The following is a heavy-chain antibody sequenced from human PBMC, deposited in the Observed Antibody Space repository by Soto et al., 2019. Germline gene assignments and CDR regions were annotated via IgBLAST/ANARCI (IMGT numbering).Heavy chain of an antibody. CDR2: ISGDGNIT. J-gene: IGHJ5*02. CDR1: GITLESYW. V-gene: IGHV3-74*01. Sequence: EVRLVESGGGLVQPGGSLRLSCAVSGITLESYWMHWVRQSPGKGLVWVARISGDGNITDYAGFVGGRFTMSRDKARDTVFLQMDSLRAEDTSVYYCARCIWRGFDPWGQGTLVLVSS. D-gene: IGHD3-3*01. CDR3: ARCIWRGFDP.